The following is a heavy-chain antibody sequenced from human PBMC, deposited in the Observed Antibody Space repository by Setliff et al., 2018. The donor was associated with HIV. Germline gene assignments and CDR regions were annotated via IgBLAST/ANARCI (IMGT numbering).Heavy chain of an antibody. J-gene: IGHJ4*02. V-gene: IGHV3-30*02. D-gene: IGHD2-21*01. CDR3: AKDKGQEYADY. Sequence: GGSLRLSCATSGLTFSNCGMHWVRQAPGKGLEWVASIRSDGSNKYYADSVTGRFTISGDDSKNTLYLQMNSLRAEDTAVYYCAKDKGQEYADYWGQGAMVTVSS. CDR1: GLTFSNCG. CDR2: IRSDGSNK.